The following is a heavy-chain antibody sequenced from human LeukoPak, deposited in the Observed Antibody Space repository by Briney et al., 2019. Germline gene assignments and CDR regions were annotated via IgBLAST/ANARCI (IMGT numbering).Heavy chain of an antibody. Sequence: PSETLSLTCTVSGGSISSYYWSWIRQPPPTGLEWIGYIYYSRSTNYNPSLKSRVTISVDTSKNQFSLMLSSVTAADTAVYYCASLEPYCSGGSCYSGGTHYWGQGTLVTVSS. D-gene: IGHD2-15*01. J-gene: IGHJ4*02. V-gene: IGHV4-59*12. CDR2: IYYSRST. CDR1: GGSISSYY. CDR3: ASLEPYCSGGSCYSGGTHY.